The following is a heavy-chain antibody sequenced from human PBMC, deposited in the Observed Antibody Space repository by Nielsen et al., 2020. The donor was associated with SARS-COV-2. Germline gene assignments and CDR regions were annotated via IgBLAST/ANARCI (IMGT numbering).Heavy chain of an antibody. D-gene: IGHD5-24*01. Sequence: WIRQPPGKGLEWVAVISYDGSNKYYADSVKGRFTISRDNSKNTLYLQMNSLRAEDTAVYYCARETVEMATITTNYYGMDVWDQGTTVTVSS. CDR3: ARETVEMATITTNYYGMDV. J-gene: IGHJ6*02. V-gene: IGHV3-30-3*01. CDR2: ISYDGSNK.